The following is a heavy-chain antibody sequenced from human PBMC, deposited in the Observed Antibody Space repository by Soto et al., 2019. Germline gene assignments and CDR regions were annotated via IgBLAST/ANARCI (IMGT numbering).Heavy chain of an antibody. CDR2: ITGSGGAT. Sequence: GGSLRLSCAASGLVFSAFAMSWVRQSPGKGLEWVSSITGSGGATYYADSVKGRFTISRENSKNTLYMQMYGLRAEDTAVYYCAKDRYSSGLFFDYWGQGSLVTVSS. CDR3: AKDRYSSGLFFDY. D-gene: IGHD6-19*01. J-gene: IGHJ4*02. CDR1: GLVFSAFA. V-gene: IGHV3-23*01.